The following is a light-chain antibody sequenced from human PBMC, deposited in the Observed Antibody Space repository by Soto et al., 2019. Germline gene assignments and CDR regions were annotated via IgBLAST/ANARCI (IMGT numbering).Light chain of an antibody. J-gene: IGKJ1*01. Sequence: IVMTQSPLSLPVTPGQPSSISCSSSQSRLHSNGYNDLDWYLQKPGQSPQLLIYLGSNRSSGVPDRFSGSGSGTDFTLKISRVEAEDVGVYYCMQALQTPWTFGQGTKVDIK. CDR1: QSRLHSNGYND. CDR3: MQALQTPWT. V-gene: IGKV2-28*01. CDR2: LGS.